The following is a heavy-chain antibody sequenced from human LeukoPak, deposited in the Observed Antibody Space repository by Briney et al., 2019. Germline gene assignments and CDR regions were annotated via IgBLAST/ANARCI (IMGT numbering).Heavy chain of an antibody. Sequence: GGSLRLSCAASGFTFSSYEMNWVRQAPGKGLEWVSYISSSGSTIYYADSVKGRFTISRDNAKNSLYLQMNSLRAEDTAVYYCARVVGATVVDYWGQGTPVTVSS. CDR3: ARVVGATVVDY. D-gene: IGHD1-26*01. J-gene: IGHJ4*02. CDR1: GFTFSSYE. CDR2: ISSSGSTI. V-gene: IGHV3-48*03.